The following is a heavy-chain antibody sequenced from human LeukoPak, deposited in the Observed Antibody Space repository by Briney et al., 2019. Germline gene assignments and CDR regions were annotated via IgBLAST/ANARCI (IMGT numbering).Heavy chain of an antibody. Sequence: GGSLRLSCAASGFTVSSNYMNWVRQAPGKGLEWVSVIHSGGSTYYAGSVKGRFTISRDNAKNSLYLQMNSLRAEDTAVYYCARGRDGYNIDYWGPGTLVTVSS. D-gene: IGHD5-24*01. V-gene: IGHV3-66*01. CDR1: GFTVSSNY. J-gene: IGHJ4*02. CDR3: ARGRDGYNIDY. CDR2: IHSGGST.